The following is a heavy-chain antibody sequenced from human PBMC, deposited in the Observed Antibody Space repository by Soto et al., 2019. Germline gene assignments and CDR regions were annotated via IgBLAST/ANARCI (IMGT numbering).Heavy chain of an antibody. J-gene: IGHJ6*02. CDR2: ITSGSTI. CDR3: ARAPYSSGWYDYYYGMDV. V-gene: IGHV3-11*01. CDR1: GFTFSDYY. Sequence: QVPLVESGGCLVKPGGSLRLSCAASGFTFSDYYMSWIRQAPGKGLEWVSYITSGSTIYYADSVKGRFTISRDNAKNSLYLQMNSLRAEDTAVYYCARAPYSSGWYDYYYGMDVWGQGTTVTVSS. D-gene: IGHD6-19*01.